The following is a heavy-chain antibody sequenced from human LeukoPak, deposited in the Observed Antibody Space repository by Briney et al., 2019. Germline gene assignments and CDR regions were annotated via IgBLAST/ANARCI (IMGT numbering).Heavy chain of an antibody. CDR1: GFTFSSYS. J-gene: IGHJ4*02. Sequence: GGSLRLSCAASGFTFSSYSMNWVRQAPGKGLEWVSSISSSSSYIYYADSVKGRFTISRDNSKNTVSLQMNSLRAEDTAVYYCAGDKTTGGWYEFDYWGQGTLVTVSS. CDR2: ISSSSSYI. D-gene: IGHD6-19*01. V-gene: IGHV3-21*04. CDR3: AGDKTTGGWYEFDY.